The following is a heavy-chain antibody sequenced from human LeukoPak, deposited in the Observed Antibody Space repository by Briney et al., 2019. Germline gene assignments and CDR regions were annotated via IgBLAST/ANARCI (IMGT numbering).Heavy chain of an antibody. J-gene: IGHJ4*02. D-gene: IGHD6-19*01. V-gene: IGHV3-23*01. CDR3: VKDSVVVAGLVNYFDY. Sequence: GGSLRLSCAAAGFTVSTSAMSWVRQAPGKGLEWVSGISGSGGGTYYADSVKGRFSISRDISKNTLYLQMNSLRAEDTAVYYCVKDSVVVAGLVNYFDYWGQGTLVTVSS. CDR1: GFTVSTSA. CDR2: ISGSGGGT.